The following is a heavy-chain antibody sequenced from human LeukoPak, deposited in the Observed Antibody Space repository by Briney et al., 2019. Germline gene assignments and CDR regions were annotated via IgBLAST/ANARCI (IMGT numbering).Heavy chain of an antibody. V-gene: IGHV3-23*01. D-gene: IGHD5-18*01. CDR1: GFTFSSYA. CDR2: ISGSGGST. Sequence: PGGSLRLSCAASGFTFSSYAMSWVRQAPGKGLEWVSAISGSGGSTYYADSVKGRFTISRDNSKNTLYLQMNSLRAEDTAVYYCAKDRGYSYGVGDFDYWGRGTLVTVSS. J-gene: IGHJ4*02. CDR3: AKDRGYSYGVGDFDY.